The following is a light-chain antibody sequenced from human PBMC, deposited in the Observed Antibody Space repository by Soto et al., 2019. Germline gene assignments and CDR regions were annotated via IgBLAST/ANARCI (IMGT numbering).Light chain of an antibody. CDR2: DAS. CDR3: QQYNSYSPT. V-gene: IGKV1-5*01. CDR1: QSISSW. Sequence: DIQMTQSPSTLPASVGDRVSITCRASQSISSWLAWYQQKPGKAPKLLIYDASSLQSGVPSRFSGSGSATEFTLTNSSLQSDDFATYYCQQYNSYSPTFGQGTKLEIK. J-gene: IGKJ2*01.